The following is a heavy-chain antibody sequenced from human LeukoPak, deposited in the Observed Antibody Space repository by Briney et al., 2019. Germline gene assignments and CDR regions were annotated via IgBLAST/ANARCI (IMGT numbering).Heavy chain of an antibody. D-gene: IGHD6-19*01. Sequence: ASVKVSCKASGYTFSGYYMHWVRQAPGQGLEWMGWINANSGGTNYAQKFQGRVTMTRDTSISTAYMELSSLRSDDTAVYYCARDLCSSGWTNAFDIWGQGTMVAVSS. J-gene: IGHJ3*02. CDR1: GYTFSGYY. CDR2: INANSGGT. V-gene: IGHV1-2*02. CDR3: ARDLCSSGWTNAFDI.